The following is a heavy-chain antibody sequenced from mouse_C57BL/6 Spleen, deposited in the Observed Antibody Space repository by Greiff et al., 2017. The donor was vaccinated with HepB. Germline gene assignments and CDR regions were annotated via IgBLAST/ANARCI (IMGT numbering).Heavy chain of an antibody. V-gene: IGHV3-6*01. CDR3: AREDDYDKGAWFAY. D-gene: IGHD2-4*01. CDR2: ISYDGSN. Sequence: EVQLQESGPGLVKPSQSLSLTCSVTGYSITSGYYWNWIRQFPGNKLEWMGYISYDGSNNYNPSLKNRISITRDTSKNQFFLKLNSVTTEDTATYYCAREDDYDKGAWFAYWGQGTLVTVSA. CDR1: GYSITSGYY. J-gene: IGHJ3*01.